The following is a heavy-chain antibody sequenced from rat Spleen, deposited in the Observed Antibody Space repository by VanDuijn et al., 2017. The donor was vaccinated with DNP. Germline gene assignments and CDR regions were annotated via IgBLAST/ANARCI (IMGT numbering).Heavy chain of an antibody. CDR3: ARLGFDY. J-gene: IGHJ2*01. V-gene: IGHV5-7*01. CDR1: GFTFSDYN. CDR2: ISYDGSST. Sequence: EVQLVESGGGLVQPGRSLKLSCAASGFTFSDYNMAWVRQAPKKGLEWVATISYDGSSTYYRDSVKGRFTISRDNAKSTLYLQMDSLGSEDTATYYCARLGFDYWGQGVMVTVSS.